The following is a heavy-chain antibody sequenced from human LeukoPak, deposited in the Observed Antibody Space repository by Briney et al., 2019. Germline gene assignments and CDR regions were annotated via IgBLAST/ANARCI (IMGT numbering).Heavy chain of an antibody. Sequence: PGGSLRLSCAASGFTVSSNEMSWVRQAPGKGLEWVSSISGGSTYYADSRKGRFTISRDNSKNTLHLQMNSLRAEDTAVYYCARDLVWFGEPKGYYNYMDVWGKGTTVTVSS. D-gene: IGHD3-10*01. CDR1: GFTVSSNE. J-gene: IGHJ6*03. V-gene: IGHV3-38-3*01. CDR2: ISGGST. CDR3: ARDLVWFGEPKGYYNYMDV.